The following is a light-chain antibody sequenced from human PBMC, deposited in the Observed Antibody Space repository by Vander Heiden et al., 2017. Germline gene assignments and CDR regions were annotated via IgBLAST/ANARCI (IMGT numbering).Light chain of an antibody. Sequence: SVLTQPPSFSRAPGQRFTISCTGSRSNIGSGYDVCCYQQLAERAPKLLNNNNIMRAAAVAERSCGSKGGTSASMGITGLQAEDEADYYCQSEDSGRSEVIFGGGTKLTVL. J-gene: IGLJ2*01. CDR3: QSEDSGRSEVI. V-gene: IGLV1-40*01. CDR2: NNI. CDR1: RSNIGSGYD.